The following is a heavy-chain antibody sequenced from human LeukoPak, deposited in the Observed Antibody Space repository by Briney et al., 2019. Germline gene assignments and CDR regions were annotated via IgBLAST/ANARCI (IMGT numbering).Heavy chain of an antibody. J-gene: IGHJ4*02. D-gene: IGHD6-13*01. Sequence: PSETLSLTCAVYGGSFSGYYWSWIRQPPGKGLEWIGEINHSGSTNYNPSLKSRVTISVDTSKNQFSLKLSSVTAADTAVYYCARPLRGQQLDPFDYWGQGTLVTVSS. V-gene: IGHV4-34*01. CDR3: ARPLRGQQLDPFDY. CDR1: GGSFSGYY. CDR2: INHSGST.